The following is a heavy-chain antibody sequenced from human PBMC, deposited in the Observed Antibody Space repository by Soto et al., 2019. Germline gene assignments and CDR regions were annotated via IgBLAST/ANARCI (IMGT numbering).Heavy chain of an antibody. CDR1: GSTFSSYW. CDR2: VNTDESRT. D-gene: IGHD3-3*01. V-gene: IGHV3-74*01. J-gene: IGHJ4*02. Sequence: PGGSLRLSCGASGSTFSSYWMHWVRQAPGKGLVWVSRVNTDESRTSYADSVKGRFTISRDNAKNTLYLQMNSLRAEDTAVYYWARVLNGEWYFDHGGKETQVTFP. CDR3: ARVLNGEWYFDH.